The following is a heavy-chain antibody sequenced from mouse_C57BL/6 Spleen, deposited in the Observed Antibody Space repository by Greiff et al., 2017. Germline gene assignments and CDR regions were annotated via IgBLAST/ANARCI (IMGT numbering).Heavy chain of an antibody. J-gene: IGHJ3*01. CDR3: TRLEAYGNYPWFAY. V-gene: IGHV1-15*01. CDR2: IDPETGGT. Sequence: VQLQQSGAELVRPGASVTLSCKASGYTFTDYEMHWVKQTPVHGLEWIGAIDPETGGTAYNQKFKGKAILTADKSSSTAYMELRSLTSEDSAVYYCTRLEAYGNYPWFAYWGQGTLVTVSA. D-gene: IGHD2-1*01. CDR1: GYTFTDYE.